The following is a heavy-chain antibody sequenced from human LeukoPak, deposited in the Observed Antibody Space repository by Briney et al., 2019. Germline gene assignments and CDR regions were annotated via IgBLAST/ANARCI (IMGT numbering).Heavy chain of an antibody. D-gene: IGHD6-13*01. CDR2: ISGSGGST. J-gene: IGHJ4*02. Sequence: PGGSLRLSCATSGFTFSSYAMSWVRQAPGKRLEWVSAISGSGGSTYYADSVKGRFTISRDNSKNTLYLQMNSLRAEDTAVYYCATNGHSSSWYTDFDYWGQGTLVTVSS. V-gene: IGHV3-23*01. CDR1: GFTFSSYA. CDR3: ATNGHSSSWYTDFDY.